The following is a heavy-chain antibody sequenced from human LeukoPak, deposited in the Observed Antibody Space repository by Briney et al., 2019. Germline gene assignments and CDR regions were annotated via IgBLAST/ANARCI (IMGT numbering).Heavy chain of an antibody. CDR2: IHTNGKT. Sequence: PSETLSLTCTVSAGSISNYYWSWIRQPAGKGLEWIGRIHTNGKTNYNPSLKSRVTMSVDTSKNQMSLKLNSVTAADTAMYYGARGGYSYATFDFWGHGTLVTVSS. CDR3: ARGGYSYATFDF. J-gene: IGHJ4*01. D-gene: IGHD5-18*01. CDR1: AGSISNYY. V-gene: IGHV4-4*07.